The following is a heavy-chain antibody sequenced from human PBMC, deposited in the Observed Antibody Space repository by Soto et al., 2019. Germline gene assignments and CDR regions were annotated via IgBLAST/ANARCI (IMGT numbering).Heavy chain of an antibody. J-gene: IGHJ3*02. Sequence: EVQLVESGGGLVQPGGSLRLSCAASGFTFSSYSMNWVRQAPGKGLEWVSYISSSSSTIYYADSVKGRFTISRDNAKNSLYLQMNSLRDEDTAVYYCARLVYGGNGGDAFDIWGQGTMVTVSS. V-gene: IGHV3-48*02. CDR3: ARLVYGGNGGDAFDI. D-gene: IGHD4-17*01. CDR2: ISSSSSTI. CDR1: GFTFSSYS.